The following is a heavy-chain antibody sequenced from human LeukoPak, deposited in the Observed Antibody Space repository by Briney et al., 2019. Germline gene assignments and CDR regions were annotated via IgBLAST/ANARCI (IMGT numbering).Heavy chain of an antibody. CDR1: GGSISSHY. CDR3: ARLHSGWYIFDY. J-gene: IGHJ4*02. CDR2: IYYSGST. Sequence: SETLSLTCTVSGGSISSHYWSWIRQPPGKGLEWIGYIYYSGSTNYNPSLKSRVTISVDTSKNQFSLKLSSVTAADTALYYCARLHSGWYIFDYWGQGTLVTVSS. V-gene: IGHV4-59*11. D-gene: IGHD6-19*01.